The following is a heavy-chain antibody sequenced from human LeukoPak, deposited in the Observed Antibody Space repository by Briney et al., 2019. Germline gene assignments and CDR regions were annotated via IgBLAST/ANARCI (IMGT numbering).Heavy chain of an antibody. V-gene: IGHV4-59*08. CDR1: GASINSYY. Sequence: PSETLSLTCTVSGASINSYYWSWIRQPPGKGLERIGYIYYSGSTNYNPSLKSRVTISVDTSKNQFSLKLRSVTAADTAVYYCARLADTSSHYEDYWSQGTLVTVSS. CDR2: IYYSGST. CDR3: ARLADTSSHYEDY. J-gene: IGHJ4*02. D-gene: IGHD3-22*01.